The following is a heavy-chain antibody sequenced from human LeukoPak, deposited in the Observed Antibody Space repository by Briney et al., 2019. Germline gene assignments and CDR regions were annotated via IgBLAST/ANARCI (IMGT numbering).Heavy chain of an antibody. J-gene: IGHJ4*02. CDR1: GYTFTGYY. Sequence: GASVKVSCKASGYTFTGYYMHWVRQAPGQGLEWMGWINPNSGGTNYAQKFQGRVTMTRDTSISTAYMELSRLRSDDTAVYYCARHAAVAYFDILTEEDYWGQGTLVTVSS. D-gene: IGHD3-9*01. V-gene: IGHV1-2*02. CDR2: INPNSGGT. CDR3: ARHAAVAYFDILTEEDY.